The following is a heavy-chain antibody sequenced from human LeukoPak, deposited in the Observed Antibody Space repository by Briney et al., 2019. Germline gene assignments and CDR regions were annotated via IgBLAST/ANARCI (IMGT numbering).Heavy chain of an antibody. CDR2: ISSSSSTI. J-gene: IGHJ4*02. V-gene: IGHV3-48*01. D-gene: IGHD2-15*01. CDR3: AREKGGFDY. CDR1: GFTFSSYS. Sequence: GGSLRLSCAASGFTFSSYSMNWVRQAPGKGLEWVSYISSSSSTIYYADSVKGRFTISRDNAKNSLYLQMNSLRAEDTAVYYCAREKGGFDYWGQGTLVTVSS.